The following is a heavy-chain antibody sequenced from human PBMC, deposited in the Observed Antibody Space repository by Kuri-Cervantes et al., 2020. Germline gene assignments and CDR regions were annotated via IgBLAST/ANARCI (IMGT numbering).Heavy chain of an antibody. D-gene: IGHD6-25*01. CDR3: ATPPSGYSSGGY. V-gene: IGHV3-30-3*01. CDR1: GFTFSSYA. CDR2: ISYDGSTK. J-gene: IGHJ4*02. Sequence: GESLKISCAASGFTFSSYAMHWVRQAPGKGLEWVAVISYDGSTKYYADSVKSRFTISRDNAQNTLYLQMNSLRAEDQAVYYCATPPSGYSSGGYWGQGTLVTVPS.